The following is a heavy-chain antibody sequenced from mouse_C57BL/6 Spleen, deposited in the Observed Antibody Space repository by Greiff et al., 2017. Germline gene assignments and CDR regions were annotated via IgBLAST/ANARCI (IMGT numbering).Heavy chain of an antibody. CDR3: ARDHDGYDY. Sequence: EVKLMESGGGLVKPGGSLKLSCAASGFTFSSYAMSWVRQTPEKRLEWVATISDGGSYTYYPDNVKGRFTISRDNAKNNLYLQMSHLKSEDTAMYYCARDHDGYDYWGQGTTLTVSS. D-gene: IGHD2-3*01. V-gene: IGHV5-4*01. CDR2: ISDGGSYT. J-gene: IGHJ2*01. CDR1: GFTFSSYA.